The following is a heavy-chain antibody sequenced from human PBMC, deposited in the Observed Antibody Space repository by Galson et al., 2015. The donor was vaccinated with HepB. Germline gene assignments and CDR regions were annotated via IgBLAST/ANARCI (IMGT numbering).Heavy chain of an antibody. D-gene: IGHD3-10*01. V-gene: IGHV1-2*02. J-gene: IGHJ6*02. CDR1: GYTFTGYY. Sequence: QSGAEVKKPGASVNVSCKALGYTFTGYYMHWVRQAPGQGLEWMGSMNPTSGGTNYAQKFQGRVTMTRDTSISTAYMELSRLRSDDTAVYYCARGGGTQGSGHYGMDVWGQGTTVSVSS. CDR3: ARGGGTQGSGHYGMDV. CDR2: MNPTSGGT.